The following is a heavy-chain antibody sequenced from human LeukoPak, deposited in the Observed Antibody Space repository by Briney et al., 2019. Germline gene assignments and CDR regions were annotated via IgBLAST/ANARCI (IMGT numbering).Heavy chain of an antibody. CDR2: IKEDGSRK. D-gene: IGHD5-24*01. V-gene: IGHV3-7*01. J-gene: IGHJ4*02. CDR3: ARHVGDKWLQSTFDY. Sequence: GGSLRLSCAASGFTFSSYWMSWVRQAPGKGLEWVANIKEDGSRKFYVDSVKGRFTISRDNAKNSLYLQMNSLRAEDTAVYYCARHVGDKWLQSTFDYWGQGTLVTVSS. CDR1: GFTFSSYW.